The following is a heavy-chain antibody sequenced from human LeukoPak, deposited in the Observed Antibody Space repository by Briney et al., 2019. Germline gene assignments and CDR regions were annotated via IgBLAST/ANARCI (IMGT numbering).Heavy chain of an antibody. J-gene: IGHJ4*02. CDR1: RDSISSSFYY. CDR2: VYYSGST. V-gene: IGHV4-39*01. D-gene: IGHD3-22*01. Sequence: SETLSLTCTVSRDSISSSFYYWGWIRQSPGKGLEWIGSVYYSGSTYYNPSLKSRVTISVDTSKNQFSLRLSSVTAADTAVYYCARSDSIGYYRFDYWGQGTLVTVSS. CDR3: ARSDSIGYYRFDY.